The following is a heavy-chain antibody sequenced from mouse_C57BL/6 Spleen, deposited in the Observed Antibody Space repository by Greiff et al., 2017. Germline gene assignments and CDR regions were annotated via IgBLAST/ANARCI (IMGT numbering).Heavy chain of an antibody. Sequence: VQLQQSGAELARPGASVKLSCKASGYTFTSYGMSWVKQRTGQGLEWIGEIYPTSGNTNYTAKFKGKATLTADKSSSTAYMELRSLTSEDTAFYFCARWYGSSPFAYWGQGTLVTVSA. V-gene: IGHV1-81*01. CDR2: IYPTSGNT. D-gene: IGHD1-1*01. CDR1: GYTFTSYG. CDR3: ARWYGSSPFAY. J-gene: IGHJ3*01.